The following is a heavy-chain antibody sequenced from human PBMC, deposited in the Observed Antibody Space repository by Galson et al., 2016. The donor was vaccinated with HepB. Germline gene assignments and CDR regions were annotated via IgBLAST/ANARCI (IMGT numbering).Heavy chain of an antibody. Sequence: SLRLSCAASGFTFTTYAMYWVRQAPGEGLEWVAVISSDGSTTYYADSVKGRFTISRDTSKNTLCLQMNSLSAADTAIYYCAQGRWSYSNTWYEYFGHWGQGSLVTVSS. CDR3: AQGRWSYSNTWYEYFGH. J-gene: IGHJ4*02. V-gene: IGHV3-30*14. D-gene: IGHD6-13*01. CDR2: ISSDGSTT. CDR1: GFTFTTYA.